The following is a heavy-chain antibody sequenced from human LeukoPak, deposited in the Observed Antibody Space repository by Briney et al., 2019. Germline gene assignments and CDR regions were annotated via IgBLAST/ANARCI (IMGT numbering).Heavy chain of an antibody. CDR2: IIGTGTT. CDR3: AKDSAFYYIDV. Sequence: GGTLRLSCAASGFSFSSHGMSWVRQAPGKGLEWVSGIIGTGTTYYADSVKGRFTASRDISKNTLYLQMNSLKGDDTAVYYCAKDSAFYYIDVWGKGTTVIISS. D-gene: IGHD3-10*01. V-gene: IGHV3-23*01. J-gene: IGHJ6*03. CDR1: GFSFSSHG.